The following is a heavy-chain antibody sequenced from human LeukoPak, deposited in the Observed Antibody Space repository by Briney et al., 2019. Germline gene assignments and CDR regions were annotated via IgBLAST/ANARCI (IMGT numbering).Heavy chain of an antibody. V-gene: IGHV3-21*04. CDR2: ISSSSSYI. CDR3: AKHRPSNPNWFDP. Sequence: GGSLRLSCAASGFTFSSYSMNWVRQAPGKGLEWVSSISSSSSYIYYADSVKGRFTISRDNAKNSLYLQMNSLRAEDTAVYYCAKHRPSNPNWFDPWGQGTLVTVSS. CDR1: GFTFSSYS. D-gene: IGHD4-4*01. J-gene: IGHJ5*02.